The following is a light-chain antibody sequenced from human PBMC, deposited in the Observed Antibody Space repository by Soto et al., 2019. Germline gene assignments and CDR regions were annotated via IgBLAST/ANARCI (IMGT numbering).Light chain of an antibody. CDR1: QSVSDL. V-gene: IGKV3-11*01. Sequence: EIVLTQSPATLSLSPGERATLSCRASQSVSDLLAWYQQKPGQPPRPLIFDAPRRATDVPGRFSGSGSGIDFNLPIPRLEPEDFAIYYCQHRSTWPRTFGQGTSVEIK. CDR3: QHRSTWPRT. CDR2: DAP. J-gene: IGKJ1*01.